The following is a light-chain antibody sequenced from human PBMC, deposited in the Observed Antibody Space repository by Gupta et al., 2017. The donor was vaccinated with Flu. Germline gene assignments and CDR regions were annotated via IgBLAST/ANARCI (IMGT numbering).Light chain of an antibody. CDR1: QSVSYY. V-gene: IGKV3-11*01. Sequence: ATLSLSPGERATLSCRASQSVSYYIAWYQQKSGQAPRLLIFDGANGVTGTPARFSGNRYGTNFTLTISSVEPEDFAVYYCQQRYKWPPLTFGQGTRLEI. CDR2: DGA. CDR3: QQRYKWPPLT. J-gene: IGKJ5*01.